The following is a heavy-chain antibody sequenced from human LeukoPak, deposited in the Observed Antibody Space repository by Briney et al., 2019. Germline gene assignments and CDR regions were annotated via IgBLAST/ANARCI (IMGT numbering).Heavy chain of an antibody. J-gene: IGHJ4*02. CDR2: ISYDGGNK. V-gene: IGHV3-30-3*01. CDR1: EFTFSSYP. Sequence: GGSLRLSCAASEFTFSSYPMHWVRQAPGKGLEWVAIISYDGGNKYYADSVKGRFTISRDNSKNTLYLQMNSVRAEDTAVYYCARERRYYYDSSGYYPMDYWGQGTLVTVSS. CDR3: ARERRYYYDSSGYYPMDY. D-gene: IGHD3-22*01.